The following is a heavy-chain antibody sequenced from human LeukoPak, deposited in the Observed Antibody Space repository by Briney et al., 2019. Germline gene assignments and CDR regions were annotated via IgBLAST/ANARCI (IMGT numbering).Heavy chain of an antibody. D-gene: IGHD3-10*01. V-gene: IGHV3-23*01. Sequence: PGGSLRLSCVVSGFTFSSHWMSWVRQAPGKGLEWVSAISGSGGSTYYADSVKGRFTISRDNSKNTLYLQMNSLRAEDTAVYYCAKGYLWADPPLSFDIWGQGTMVTVSS. CDR1: GFTFSSHW. CDR3: AKGYLWADPPLSFDI. CDR2: ISGSGGST. J-gene: IGHJ3*02.